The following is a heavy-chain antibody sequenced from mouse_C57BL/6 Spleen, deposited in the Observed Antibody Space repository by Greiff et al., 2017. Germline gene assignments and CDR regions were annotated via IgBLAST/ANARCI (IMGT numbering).Heavy chain of an antibody. CDR2: TYPGSGST. Sequence: QVQLQQSGAELVKPGASVKMSCKASGYTFTSYWITWVKQRPGQGLEWIGDTYPGSGSTNYNEKFKSKATLTVDTSSSTAYMQLSSLTSEDSAVYYCARRYYGYDEFAYWGQGTLVTVSA. V-gene: IGHV1-55*01. D-gene: IGHD2-2*01. CDR3: ARRYYGYDEFAY. J-gene: IGHJ3*01. CDR1: GYTFTSYW.